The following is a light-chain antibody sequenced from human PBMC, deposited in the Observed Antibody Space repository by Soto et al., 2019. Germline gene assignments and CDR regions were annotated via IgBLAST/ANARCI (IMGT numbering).Light chain of an antibody. CDR2: AAS. J-gene: IGKJ2*01. V-gene: IGKV1-39*01. CDR3: QQRDSTPVT. Sequence: DIQMTQSPSSMSASVGDRVTITCRASQSISSYLNWYQQKPGKAPKLLIYAASSLQSGVPSRFSGSGSGTDFTLTINSLQPEDFATYCSQQRDSTPVTFGQGTKLEIK. CDR1: QSISSY.